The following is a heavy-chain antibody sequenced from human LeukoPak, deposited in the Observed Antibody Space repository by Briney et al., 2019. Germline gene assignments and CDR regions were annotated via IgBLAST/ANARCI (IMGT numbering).Heavy chain of an antibody. CDR1: GGTFSSYA. Sequence: ASVKVSCKASGGTFSSYAISWVRQAPGQGLEWMGGIIPIFGTANYAQKFQGRVTITADESTSTAYMELSSLRSEDTAVYYCARRARDDYNYTDYWGQGTLVTVSS. J-gene: IGHJ4*02. V-gene: IGHV1-69*01. D-gene: IGHD5-24*01. CDR2: IIPIFGTA. CDR3: ARRARDDYNYTDY.